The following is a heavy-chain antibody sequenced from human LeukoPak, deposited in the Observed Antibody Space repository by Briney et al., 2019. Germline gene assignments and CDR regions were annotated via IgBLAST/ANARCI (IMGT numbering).Heavy chain of an antibody. D-gene: IGHD5-12*01. Sequence: ASVKVSCKASGYTFTSYGIRWVRQAPGQGPQWMGWISAYNGNTNYAQKLQGRVTMTTDTSTSTAYMELRSLRSDDTAVYYCARDIVFRGYGQNERKYNWFDPWGQGTLVTVSS. CDR2: ISAYNGNT. CDR3: ARDIVFRGYGQNERKYNWFDP. V-gene: IGHV1-18*01. J-gene: IGHJ5*02. CDR1: GYTFTSYG.